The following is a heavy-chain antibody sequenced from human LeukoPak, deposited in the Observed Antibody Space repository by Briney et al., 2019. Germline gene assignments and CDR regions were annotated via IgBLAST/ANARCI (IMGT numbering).Heavy chain of an antibody. Sequence: GGSLRLSCAASGFTFSGYAMSWVRQAPGKGLEWVSAISGSGGSTYYADSVKGRFTISRDNSKNTLYLQMNSLRAEDTAAYYCATSPPYSSGWYGYWGQGTLVTVSS. J-gene: IGHJ4*02. CDR2: ISGSGGST. D-gene: IGHD6-19*01. V-gene: IGHV3-23*01. CDR3: ATSPPYSSGWYGY. CDR1: GFTFSGYA.